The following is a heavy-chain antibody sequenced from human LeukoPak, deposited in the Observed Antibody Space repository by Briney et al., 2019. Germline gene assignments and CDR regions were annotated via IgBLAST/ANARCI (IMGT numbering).Heavy chain of an antibody. Sequence: GASVKVSCKASGGTFSSYAISWVRQAPGQGLEWMGGIIPIFGTANYAQKFQGRVTITADESTSTAYMELSSLRSEDTAVYYCARGPAPEAVAGTGVYYFDYWGQGTLVTVSS. CDR2: IIPIFGTA. CDR1: GGTFSSYA. V-gene: IGHV1-69*13. CDR3: ARGPAPEAVAGTGVYYFDY. J-gene: IGHJ4*02. D-gene: IGHD6-19*01.